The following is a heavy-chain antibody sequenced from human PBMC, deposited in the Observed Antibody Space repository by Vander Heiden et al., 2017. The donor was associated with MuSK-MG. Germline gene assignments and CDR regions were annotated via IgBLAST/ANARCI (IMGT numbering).Heavy chain of an antibody. CDR2: IRSKGNSYAT. CDR1: GLSFSGSA. CDR3: LAGTY. Sequence: EVQLVESGGGLVQRGGSLNLPCVVSGLSFSGSAIHWVRQASGKGLEWFGRIRSKGNSYATTYAESVKGRCTISRDDSNNTAYLQMNSLKTEDTAIYYCLAGTYGGQGTLVTVSS. J-gene: IGHJ4*02. V-gene: IGHV3-73*02. D-gene: IGHD1-7*01.